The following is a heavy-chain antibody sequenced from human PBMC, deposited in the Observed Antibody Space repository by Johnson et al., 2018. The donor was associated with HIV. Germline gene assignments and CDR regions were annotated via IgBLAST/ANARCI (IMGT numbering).Heavy chain of an antibody. V-gene: IGHV3-30*02. Sequence: QVQLVESGGGVVQPGGSLRLSCAASGFTLNNYGMHWVRQAPGRGLEWVTSIPYDANNKYYADSVKGRFTISRDNSKNTLYLQMNSLRAEDTAVYYCARDQNIVLMVYAAPGAFDIWGQGTMVTVSS. CDR1: GFTLNNYG. D-gene: IGHD2-8*01. CDR3: ARDQNIVLMVYAAPGAFDI. J-gene: IGHJ3*02. CDR2: IPYDANNK.